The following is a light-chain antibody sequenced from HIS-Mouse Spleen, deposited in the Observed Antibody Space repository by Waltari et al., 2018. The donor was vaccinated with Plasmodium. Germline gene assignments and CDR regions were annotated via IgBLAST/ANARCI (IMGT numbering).Light chain of an antibody. CDR1: QGIRND. J-gene: IGKJ2*01. V-gene: IGKV1-6*01. CDR2: AAS. Sequence: AIQMTQSPSSLSASVADRVTITCRASQGIRNDLGWYQQKPGKAPKLLISAASSLQSGVPSSFSGSGSGTDFTLTISSLQPEDFATYYCLQDYNYPYTFGQGTKLEIK. CDR3: LQDYNYPYT.